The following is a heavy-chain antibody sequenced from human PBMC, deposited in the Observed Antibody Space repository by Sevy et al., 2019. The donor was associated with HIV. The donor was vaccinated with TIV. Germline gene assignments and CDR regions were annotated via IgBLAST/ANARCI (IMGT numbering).Heavy chain of an antibody. D-gene: IGHD2-15*01. V-gene: IGHV5-10-1*01. Sequence: GESLKISCKGSGYSFTSYWISWVRQMPGKGLEWMGRIDPSDSYTNYSPSFQGHVTISADKSISTAYLQWSSLKASDTAMYYSARYISRYCSGGSCYRGGGMNAFDIWGQGTMVTVSS. CDR1: GYSFTSYW. CDR3: ARYISRYCSGGSCYRGGGMNAFDI. J-gene: IGHJ3*02. CDR2: IDPSDSYT.